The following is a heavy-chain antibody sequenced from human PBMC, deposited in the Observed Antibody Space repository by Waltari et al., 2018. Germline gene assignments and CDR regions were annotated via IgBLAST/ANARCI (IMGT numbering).Heavy chain of an antibody. CDR3: ARERNNYGDSDS. V-gene: IGHV4-30-4*08. Sequence: QVQLQESGPGLVKPSQTLSLTCTVSGVSISSGDYFWTWIRQPPGKGLEWIASIYYSDNTYYNPSRKSRLTISIDTSKNQFSLKLRSVAAAETAVYYCARERNNYGDSDSWGQGTLVTVSS. J-gene: IGHJ5*01. D-gene: IGHD4-17*01. CDR1: GVSISSGDYF. CDR2: IYYSDNT.